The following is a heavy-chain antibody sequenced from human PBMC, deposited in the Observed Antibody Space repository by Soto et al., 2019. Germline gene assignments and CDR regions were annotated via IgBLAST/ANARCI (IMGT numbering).Heavy chain of an antibody. V-gene: IGHV4-31*03. Sequence: LSLTCTVSGGSISSGGYYWSWIRQHPGKGLEWIGYIYYSGNTYYNPSLKSRVTISVDKSKNQFSLKLSSVTAADTAVYYCARDQATVVNNWFDPWGQGTLVTSPQ. J-gene: IGHJ5*02. CDR1: GGSISSGGYY. CDR2: IYYSGNT. CDR3: ARDQATVVNNWFDP. D-gene: IGHD4-17*01.